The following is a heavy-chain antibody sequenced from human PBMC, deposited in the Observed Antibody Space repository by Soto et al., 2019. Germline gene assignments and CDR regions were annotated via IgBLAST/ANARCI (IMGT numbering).Heavy chain of an antibody. D-gene: IGHD6-13*01. Sequence: GKGLEWVSYISSSSSTIYYADSVKGRFTISRDNAKNSLYLQMNSLRAEDTAVYYCARRIAAAGTGFYYYYGMDVWGQGTTVTVSS. CDR2: ISSSSSTI. J-gene: IGHJ6*02. CDR3: ARRIAAAGTGFYYYYGMDV. V-gene: IGHV3-48*01.